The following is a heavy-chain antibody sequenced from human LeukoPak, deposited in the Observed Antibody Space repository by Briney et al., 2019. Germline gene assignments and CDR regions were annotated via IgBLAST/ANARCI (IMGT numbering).Heavy chain of an antibody. V-gene: IGHV4-30-2*01. Sequence: SETLSLTCAVSGGSISSGGYSWSWIRQPPGKGLEWIGYIYHSGSTYYNPSLKSRVTISVDRSKNQFSLKLSSVTAADTAVYYCARGGAYCGGDCYPSIWFDPWGQGTLVTVSS. J-gene: IGHJ5*02. CDR2: IYHSGST. D-gene: IGHD2-21*02. CDR3: ARGGAYCGGDCYPSIWFDP. CDR1: GGSISSGGYS.